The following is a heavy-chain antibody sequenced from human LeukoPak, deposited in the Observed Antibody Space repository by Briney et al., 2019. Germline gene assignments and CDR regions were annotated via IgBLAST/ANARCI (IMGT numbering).Heavy chain of an antibody. V-gene: IGHV5-51*01. CDR2: IHPGDSGT. J-gene: IGHJ4*02. Sequence: GESLKISCKASGYSFTNYWIGWVRQMPGKGLEWMGIIHPGDSGTKYSPSFQDQVTMSVDESTTTAYLQWSSLRAFDSAIYYCARGGTYRYGSSDYWGQGTLVTVSS. D-gene: IGHD5-18*01. CDR1: GYSFTNYW. CDR3: ARGGTYRYGSSDY.